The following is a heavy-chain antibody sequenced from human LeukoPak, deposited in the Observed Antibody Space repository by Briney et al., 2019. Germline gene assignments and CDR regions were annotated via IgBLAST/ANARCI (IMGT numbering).Heavy chain of an antibody. CDR3: AKELNSQLAGIDY. CDR1: GFTFSSYG. CDR2: ISGSGGST. D-gene: IGHD6-13*01. Sequence: GGTLRLSCAASGFTFSSYGMSWVRQAPGKGLEWVSAISGSGGSTYYADSVKGRFTISRDNSKNTLYLQMNSLRAEDTAVYYCAKELNSQLAGIDYWGQGTLVTVSS. J-gene: IGHJ4*02. V-gene: IGHV3-23*01.